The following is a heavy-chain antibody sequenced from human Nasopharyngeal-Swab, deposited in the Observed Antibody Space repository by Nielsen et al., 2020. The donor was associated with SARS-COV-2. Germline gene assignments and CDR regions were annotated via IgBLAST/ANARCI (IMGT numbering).Heavy chain of an antibody. Sequence: GESLKISCAASGFTFSSYAMHWVRQAPGKGPEWVAVISHDGSNKYYADSVKGRFTISRHNSKNTLYLQMNSLRAEDTAVYYCARGPPEAYCGGDCYSYFDYWGQGTLVTVSS. D-gene: IGHD2-21*02. CDR2: ISHDGSNK. V-gene: IGHV3-30-3*01. CDR3: ARGPPEAYCGGDCYSYFDY. J-gene: IGHJ4*02. CDR1: GFTFSSYA.